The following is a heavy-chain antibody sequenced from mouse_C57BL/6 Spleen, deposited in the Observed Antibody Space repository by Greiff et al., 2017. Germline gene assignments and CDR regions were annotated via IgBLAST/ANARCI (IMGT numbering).Heavy chain of an antibody. CDR2: IRLKSDNYAT. CDR1: GFTFSNYW. V-gene: IGHV6-3*01. Sequence: EVQGVESGGGLVQPGGSMKLSCVASGFTFSNYWMNWVRQSPEKGLEWVAQIRLKSDNYATHYAESVKGRFTISRDDSKSSVYLQMNNLRAEDTGIYYCTGSGSIPYYAMDYWGQGTSVTVSS. D-gene: IGHD1-1*01. CDR3: TGSGSIPYYAMDY. J-gene: IGHJ4*01.